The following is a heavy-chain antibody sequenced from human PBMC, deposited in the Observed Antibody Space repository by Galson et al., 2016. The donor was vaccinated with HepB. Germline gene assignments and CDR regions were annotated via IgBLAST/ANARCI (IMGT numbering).Heavy chain of an antibody. Sequence: SLRLSCAVSGFSFSTYWMSWVRQAPGKGLEWVANIKEDGSERYYVDSVKGRFTISRDNVKESLDLQINSLRAGDTAVYYCTRDYDYGARGYFHHWGQGTLVIVSS. D-gene: IGHD4-17*01. CDR2: IKEDGSER. CDR1: GFSFSTYW. J-gene: IGHJ1*01. CDR3: TRDYDYGARGYFHH. V-gene: IGHV3-7*04.